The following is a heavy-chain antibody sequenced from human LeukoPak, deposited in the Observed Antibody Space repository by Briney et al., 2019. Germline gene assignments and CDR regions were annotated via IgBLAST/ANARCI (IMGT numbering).Heavy chain of an antibody. CDR3: AKVSGQWLIYYYYYMDV. V-gene: IGHV3-23*01. J-gene: IGHJ6*03. CDR1: GFTFSSYA. Sequence: GGSLRLSCAASGFTFSSYAMSWVRQAPGKGLEWVSAISGSGGSTYYADSVKGRFTISRDNSKNTLYLQMNSLRAEDTAVYYCAKVSGQWLIYYYYYMDVWGKGTTVTISS. CDR2: ISGSGGST. D-gene: IGHD6-19*01.